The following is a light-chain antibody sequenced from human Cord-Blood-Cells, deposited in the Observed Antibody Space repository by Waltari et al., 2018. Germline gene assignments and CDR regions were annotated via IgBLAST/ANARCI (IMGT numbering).Light chain of an antibody. J-gene: IGKJ1*01. CDR2: AAS. CDR3: QQSYSTPPT. Sequence: DIQMTQSPSSLSASVGDRVTITCRASQSISSYLNWYQQKPGKAPKLLIYAASSLQSGVPSRFSGSGSGTDFTLTISSLQPEDFATYYWQQSYSTPPTFDPGTKVEIK. CDR1: QSISSY. V-gene: IGKV1-39*01.